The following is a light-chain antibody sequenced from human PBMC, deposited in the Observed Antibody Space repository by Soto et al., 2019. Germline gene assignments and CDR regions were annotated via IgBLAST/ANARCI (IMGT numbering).Light chain of an antibody. J-gene: IGKJ1*01. CDR1: QSVSSN. Sequence: EFVLTQSPGTLSLSPGERATLSCRASQSVSSNLAWYQQKPGQAPRLLIYGASTRATGIPARFSGSGSGTEFTLTISSLQSEDFAVYYCQQYNNWSTFGQGTKVDIK. CDR2: GAS. CDR3: QQYNNWST. V-gene: IGKV3-15*01.